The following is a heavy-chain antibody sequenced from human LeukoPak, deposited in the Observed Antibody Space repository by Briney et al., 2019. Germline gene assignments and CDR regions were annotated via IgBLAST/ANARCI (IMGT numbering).Heavy chain of an antibody. Sequence: SETLSLTCTVSGGSFSSYYWSRIRQPPGKGLEWMGYIYYSGSTNYNPSLKSRVTISIDTSKNQFSLKLSSVTAADTAVYYCATSVIPYNWFDPWGQGTLVTVSP. V-gene: IGHV4-59*01. CDR1: GGSFSSYY. J-gene: IGHJ5*02. D-gene: IGHD3-16*02. CDR3: ATSVIPYNWFDP. CDR2: IYYSGST.